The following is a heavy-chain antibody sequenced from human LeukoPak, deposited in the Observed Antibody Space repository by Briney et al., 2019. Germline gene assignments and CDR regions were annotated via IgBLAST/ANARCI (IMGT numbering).Heavy chain of an antibody. Sequence: PGGSLRLSCAAPGFTFNNFGMPWVRQAPGKGLEWVAIIWDDGSNKYYADSVDGRFTISRDNSKNTQYLQMNLLTAEDTAVYYCARDWEAVAGFDYWGQGTLVTVSS. V-gene: IGHV3-33*01. D-gene: IGHD6-19*01. CDR1: GFTFNNFG. J-gene: IGHJ4*02. CDR2: IWDDGSNK. CDR3: ARDWEAVAGFDY.